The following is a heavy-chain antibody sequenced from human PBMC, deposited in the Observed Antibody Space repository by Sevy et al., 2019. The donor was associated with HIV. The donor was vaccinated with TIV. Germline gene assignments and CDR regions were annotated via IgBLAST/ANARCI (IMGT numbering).Heavy chain of an antibody. CDR1: GFTFSTYA. CDR3: ASHYYDTTGYYYPLDY. V-gene: IGHV3-30*04. D-gene: IGHD3-22*01. CDR2: ISDDGNNK. Sequence: GGSLRLSCTASGFTFSTYAMYWVRQAPGMGLEWVAVISDDGNNKDYADSVKGRFTVSRDNSKNTLYLQMYSLRAEDTAVYYCASHYYDTTGYYYPLDYWGQGTLVTVSS. J-gene: IGHJ4*02.